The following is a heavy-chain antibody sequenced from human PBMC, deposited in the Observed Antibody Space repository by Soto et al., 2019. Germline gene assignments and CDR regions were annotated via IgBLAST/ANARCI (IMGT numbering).Heavy chain of an antibody. J-gene: IGHJ4*02. D-gene: IGHD2-8*01. Sequence: SCTASGFTFNDYTLSWVRQAPGKGLEWVGFIRSKAYGGTTEYAASVKGRFTISRDDSKSIAYLQMNSLKTEDTAVYYCTAGKLYPSLDFDYWGQGTLVTVSS. CDR3: TAGKLYPSLDFDY. V-gene: IGHV3-49*04. CDR1: GFTFNDYT. CDR2: IRSKAYGGTT.